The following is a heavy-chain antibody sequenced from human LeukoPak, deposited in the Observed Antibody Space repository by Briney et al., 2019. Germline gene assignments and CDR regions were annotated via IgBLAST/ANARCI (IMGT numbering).Heavy chain of an antibody. CDR2: ISGSAGST. D-gene: IGHD3-22*01. J-gene: IGHJ4*02. CDR3: AKVNTMIVVVSYFDY. Sequence: PGGSLRLSCAASGFTFSSYAMSWVRQAPGKGLEWVSSISGSAGSTYYADSVKGRLTISRDNSKNTLYLQMNSLRAEDTAVYYCAKVNTMIVVVSYFDYWGQGTLVTVSS. V-gene: IGHV3-23*01. CDR1: GFTFSSYA.